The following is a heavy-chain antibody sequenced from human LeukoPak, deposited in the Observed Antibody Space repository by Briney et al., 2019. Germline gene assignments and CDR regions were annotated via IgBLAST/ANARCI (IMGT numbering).Heavy chain of an antibody. V-gene: IGHV3-30*02. CDR1: GFTFSSYG. CDR3: ARTYSSSWGIIDY. CDR2: IRYDGSNK. Sequence: PGGSLRLSRAASGFTFSSYGMHWVRQAPGKGLEWVTFIRYDGSNKYYADSVKGRFTISRDNSKNTLYLQMNSLRVEDTAVYYCARTYSSSWGIIDYWGQGTLVTVSS. D-gene: IGHD6-13*01. J-gene: IGHJ4*02.